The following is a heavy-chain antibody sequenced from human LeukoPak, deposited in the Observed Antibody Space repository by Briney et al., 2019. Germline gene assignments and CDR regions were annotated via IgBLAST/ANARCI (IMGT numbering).Heavy chain of an antibody. V-gene: IGHV3-7*01. J-gene: IGHJ6*03. CDR3: ARPKGVFTLYYMDV. CDR1: GFAFSKYW. Sequence: GGSLRLSCAASGFAFSKYWMTWVRQAPGKGLEWVANMKQDGSEKCYVDSVKGRFTISRDNAKNSVYLEMSSLRVEDTAVYYCARPKGVFTLYYMDVWGKGTTVTVSS. CDR2: MKQDGSEK. D-gene: IGHD3-22*01.